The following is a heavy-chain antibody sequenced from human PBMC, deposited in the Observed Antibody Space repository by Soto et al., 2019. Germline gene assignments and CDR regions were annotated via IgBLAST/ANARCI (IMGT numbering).Heavy chain of an antibody. CDR2: ISSSSSYI. CDR1: GFTFSSYS. V-gene: IGHV3-21*01. Sequence: GGSLRLSCAASGFTFSSYSMNWVRQAPGKGLEWVSSISSSSSYIYYADSVKGRFTISRDNAKNSLYLQMNSLRAEDTAVYYCARHLAAPLAAAVVGTDYWGQGTLVTVSS. D-gene: IGHD6-13*01. J-gene: IGHJ4*02. CDR3: ARHLAAPLAAAVVGTDY.